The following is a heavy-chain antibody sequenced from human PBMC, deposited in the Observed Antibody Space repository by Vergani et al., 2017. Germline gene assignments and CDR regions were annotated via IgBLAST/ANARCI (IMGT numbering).Heavy chain of an antibody. J-gene: IGHJ6*03. D-gene: IGHD6-6*01. V-gene: IGHV4-34*01. CDR3: ASQPHRIAARAPYYYYMDV. CDR1: GGSFSGYY. CDR2: INHSGIT. Sequence: QVHLQQWGAGLLKPSETLSLTCAVYGGSFSGYYWSLIRQPPGKGRGWIGEINHSGITNYNPSLKSRVTISLDTSKNQFSLKLISVTAADTSVYYCASQPHRIAARAPYYYYMDVWGKGTTVTVSS.